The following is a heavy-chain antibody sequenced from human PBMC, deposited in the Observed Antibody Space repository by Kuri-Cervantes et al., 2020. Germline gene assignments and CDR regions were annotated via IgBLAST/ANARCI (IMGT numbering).Heavy chain of an antibody. Sequence: LRLSCTVSGGSISSGDYYWSWIRQPPGKGLEWIGYIYYSGSTYYNPSLKSRVTISVDTSKNQFSLKLSSVTAADTAVYYCARDISSGWYGWFDPWGQGTLVTVSS. CDR2: IYYSGST. D-gene: IGHD6-19*01. CDR1: GGSISSGDYY. J-gene: IGHJ5*02. V-gene: IGHV4-30-4*01. CDR3: ARDISSGWYGWFDP.